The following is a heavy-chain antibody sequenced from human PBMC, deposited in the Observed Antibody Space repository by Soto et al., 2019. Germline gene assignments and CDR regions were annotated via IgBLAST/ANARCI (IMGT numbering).Heavy chain of an antibody. J-gene: IGHJ6*02. Sequence: QLQLQESGPGLVKPSETLSLTCTVSGGSISSSSYYWGWIRQPPGKGLEWIGSIYYSGSTYYNPSLKSRVTISVDTSKNQFSLKLSSVTAADTAVYYCARRLAVGWRAAGTYYYYYGMDVWGQGTTVTVSS. CDR1: GGSISSSSYY. V-gene: IGHV4-39*01. CDR2: IYYSGST. CDR3: ARRLAVGWRAAGTYYYYYGMDV. D-gene: IGHD6-13*01.